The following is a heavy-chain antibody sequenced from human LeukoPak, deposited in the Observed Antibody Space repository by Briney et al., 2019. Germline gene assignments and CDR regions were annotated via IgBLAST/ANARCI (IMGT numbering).Heavy chain of an antibody. J-gene: IGHJ4*02. D-gene: IGHD3-10*01. CDR2: MNPNSGNT. V-gene: IGHV1-8*01. CDR3: ARDFLPIGELFPAGYDY. CDR1: GYTFTSYD. Sequence: ASVKVSCKASGYTFTSYDINWVRQATGQGLEWMGWMNPNSGNTGYAQKFQGGVTMTRNTSISTAYMELSSLRSEDTAVYYCARDFLPIGELFPAGYDYWGQGTLVTVSS.